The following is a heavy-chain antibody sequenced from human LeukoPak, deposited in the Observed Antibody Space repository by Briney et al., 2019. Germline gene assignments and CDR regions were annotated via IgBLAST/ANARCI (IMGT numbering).Heavy chain of an antibody. Sequence: KPSETLSLTCAVYGGSFSGYYWSWIRQPPGKGLEWIGEINHSGSTNYNPSLKSRITISVDTSKNQFSLKLSSVTAADTAVYYCARGSVHRNFWSGYQEKYYFDYWGQGTLVTVSS. J-gene: IGHJ4*02. V-gene: IGHV4-34*01. CDR2: INHSGST. CDR1: GGSFSGYY. CDR3: ARGSVHRNFWSGYQEKYYFDY. D-gene: IGHD3-3*01.